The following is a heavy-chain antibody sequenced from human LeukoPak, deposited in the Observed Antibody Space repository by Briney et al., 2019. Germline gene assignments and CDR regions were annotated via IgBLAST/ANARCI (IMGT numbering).Heavy chain of an antibody. D-gene: IGHD4-17*01. CDR1: GFTFSNTW. Sequence: GGSLSLLCAVSGFTFSNTWMNWVRHAPGKRLEWVGRIKRIIDGGTTDYSAPEKGSLTVSRDDSINTVYLQMSSLKTEDTAVYYCAAQGGCGDLRYCGQGALFTVSS. V-gene: IGHV3-15*01. J-gene: IGHJ4*02. CDR3: AAQGGCGDLRY. CDR2: IKRIIDGGTT.